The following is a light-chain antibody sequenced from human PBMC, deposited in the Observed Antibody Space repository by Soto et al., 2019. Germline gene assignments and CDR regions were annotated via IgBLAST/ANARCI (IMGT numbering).Light chain of an antibody. CDR2: AAS. Sequence: DIQMTQSPSSLSASVGDRVTITCWTSQTISTYLNWYQHKPGKAPEVLIYAASNLQSGVPSRFSGSGSGTEFTLTISSLQSEDFATYYCQQYYSYPLTFGGGTKVDI. J-gene: IGKJ4*01. V-gene: IGKV1-39*01. CDR3: QQYYSYPLT. CDR1: QTISTY.